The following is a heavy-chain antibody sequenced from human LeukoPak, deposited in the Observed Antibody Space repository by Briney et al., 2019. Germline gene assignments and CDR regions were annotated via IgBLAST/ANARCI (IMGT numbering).Heavy chain of an antibody. V-gene: IGHV4-4*07. CDR3: ARGLPVAGTYYYYYYYMDV. J-gene: IGHJ6*03. CDR1: GGSINSY. D-gene: IGHD6-19*01. CDR2: ISGSGTI. Sequence: SETLSLTCIVSGGSINSYWSWIRQPAGKGLEWIGRISGSGTITYNPALQSRLTISIDTSKNQFSLKLMSVTAADTAVYYCARGLPVAGTYYYYYYYMDVWGKGTTVTVSS.